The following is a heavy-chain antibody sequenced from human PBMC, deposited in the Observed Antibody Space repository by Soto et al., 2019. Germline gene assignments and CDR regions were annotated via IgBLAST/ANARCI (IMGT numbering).Heavy chain of an antibody. V-gene: IGHV3-23*01. J-gene: IGHJ4*02. CDR1: GFSFGSYA. CDR3: ARWSYLDY. D-gene: IGHD3-3*01. CDR2: ISGSDGKT. Sequence: GGSLRLSCAASGFSFGSYALSWVRQAPGKGLEWVSTISGSDGKTFYADSVKGRFSISRDTSQNTLYLQMNSLRADDTAIYYCARWSYLDYWGQGTQVTVSS.